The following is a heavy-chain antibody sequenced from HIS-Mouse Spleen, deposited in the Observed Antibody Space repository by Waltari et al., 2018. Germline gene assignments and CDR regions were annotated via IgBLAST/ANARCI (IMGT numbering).Heavy chain of an antibody. Sequence: QLQLQESGPGLVKPSETLSLPCTVSGGSISSSSYYWGWIRQPPGKGLEWIGSIDYSGGTYDNPSLKSRVTISVATSKNQFSLKLSSVTAADTAVYYCAREIPYSSSWYDWYFDLWGRGTLVTVSS. CDR2: IDYSGGT. D-gene: IGHD6-13*01. CDR1: GGSISSSSYY. J-gene: IGHJ2*01. V-gene: IGHV4-39*07. CDR3: AREIPYSSSWYDWYFDL.